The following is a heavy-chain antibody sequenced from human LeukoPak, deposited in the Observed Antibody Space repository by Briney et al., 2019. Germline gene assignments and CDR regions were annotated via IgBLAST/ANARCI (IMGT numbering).Heavy chain of an antibody. V-gene: IGHV4-59*08. CDR2: IYYSGST. J-gene: IGHJ6*02. CDR3: ARGLSNYDFWSGYFISYYYYGMDV. CDR1: GGSISSYY. D-gene: IGHD3-3*01. Sequence: SETLSLTCTVSGGSISSYYWSWIRQPPGKGLEWIGYIYYSGSTNYNPSLKSRVTISVDTSKNQFFLKLSSVTAADTAVYYCARGLSNYDFWSGYFISYYYYGMDVWGQGTTVTVSS.